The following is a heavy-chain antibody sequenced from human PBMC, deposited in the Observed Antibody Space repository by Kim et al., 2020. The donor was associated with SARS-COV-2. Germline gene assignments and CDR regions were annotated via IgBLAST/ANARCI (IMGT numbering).Heavy chain of an antibody. J-gene: IGHJ5*02. V-gene: IGHV3-23*01. D-gene: IGHD3-10*01. Sequence: ADSGKGRFTISRDNSKNTLYLQMNSLRAEDTAVYYCAKGEEYYGSGRFDPWGQGTLVTVSS. CDR3: AKGEEYYGSGRFDP.